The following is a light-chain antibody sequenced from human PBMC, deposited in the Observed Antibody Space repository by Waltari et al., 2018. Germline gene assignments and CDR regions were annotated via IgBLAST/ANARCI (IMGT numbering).Light chain of an antibody. V-gene: IGLV6-57*04. Sequence: NFMLTQPHSVSGSPGKTVTISCTRSSGNIASNYVQWYQQRPGRAPTTVTFEDDHRPSGVPDRFSGSIDRSSNSASLANSGLKTEDEADYSCQSYDSNIQGVFGGGTRLTVL. J-gene: IGLJ3*02. CDR3: QSYDSNIQGV. CDR1: SGNIASNY. CDR2: EDD.